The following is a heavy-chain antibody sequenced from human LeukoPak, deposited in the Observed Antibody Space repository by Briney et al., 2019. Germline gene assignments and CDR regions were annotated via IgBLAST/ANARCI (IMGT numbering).Heavy chain of an antibody. J-gene: IGHJ5*02. CDR1: GGSISSRSYY. Sequence: PSETLSLTCTVSGGSISSRSYYWGWIRQPPGKGLEWIGSIYYSGSTYCNPSLKSRVTIFVDTSKNQFSLRLRSVTAADTAVYYCANRWRGFLDPWGQGTLVTVSS. CDR2: IYYSGST. CDR3: ANRWRGFLDP. D-gene: IGHD2-15*01. V-gene: IGHV4-39*01.